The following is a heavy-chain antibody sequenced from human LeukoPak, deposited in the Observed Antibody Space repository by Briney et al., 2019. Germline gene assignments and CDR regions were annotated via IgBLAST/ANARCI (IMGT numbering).Heavy chain of an antibody. J-gene: IGHJ4*02. CDR2: ISAYNGNT. Sequence: ASVKVSCKTSGYSENFYGITWVRQAPGQGLEWMGWISAYNGNTNYAQKLQGRVTMTTDTSTSTAYMELRSLRSDDTAVYYCAREIGPIQLHLWGSAFDYWGQGTLVTVSS. CDR1: GYSENFYG. D-gene: IGHD5-24*01. CDR3: AREIGPIQLHLWGSAFDY. V-gene: IGHV1-18*01.